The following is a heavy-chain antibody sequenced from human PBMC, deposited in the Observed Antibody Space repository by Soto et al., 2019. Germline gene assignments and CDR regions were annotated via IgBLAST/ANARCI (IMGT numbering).Heavy chain of an antibody. CDR3: AKLPTVTTTDDY. CDR1: GFIFSSYG. Sequence: QGHLVESGGGVVQPGTSLRLSCVASGFIFSSYGMHWVRQAPGKGLEWVAGIAVDGSNKYYADSVKGRFTMSSDNNKKTVYLQMNSRRPEDTAVYYCAKLPTVTTTDDYWGQGTLVTVSP. J-gene: IGHJ4*02. V-gene: IGHV3-30*18. CDR2: IAVDGSNK. D-gene: IGHD4-17*01.